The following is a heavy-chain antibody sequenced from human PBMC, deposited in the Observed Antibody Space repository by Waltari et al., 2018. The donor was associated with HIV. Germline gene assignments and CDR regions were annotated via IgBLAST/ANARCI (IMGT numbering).Heavy chain of an antibody. D-gene: IGHD2-15*01. Sequence: QVQLQQWGAGLLKPSETLSLTCAVYGGSCSGYYWSWIRQPPGKGLEWIGEINHSGSTNYNPSLKSRVTISVDTSKNQFSLKLSSVTAADTAVYYCAREDRGFDYWGQGTLVTVSS. CDR2: INHSGST. CDR1: GGSCSGYY. CDR3: AREDRGFDY. J-gene: IGHJ4*02. V-gene: IGHV4-34*01.